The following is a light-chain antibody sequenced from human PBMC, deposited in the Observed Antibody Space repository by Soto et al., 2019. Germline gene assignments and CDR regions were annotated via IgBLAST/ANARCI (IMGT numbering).Light chain of an antibody. V-gene: IGKV1-5*03. J-gene: IGKJ1*01. CDR3: QHYNSYSDA. CDR1: QTISSW. CDR2: KAS. Sequence: DIQMTQSPSTLSASVGDRVTITCRASQTISSWLAWYQQKPGKAPKLLIYKASTLKSGVPSRFSGSGSGTEFTLTISSLQPDDFATYYCQHYNSYSDAFGQGTKVDI.